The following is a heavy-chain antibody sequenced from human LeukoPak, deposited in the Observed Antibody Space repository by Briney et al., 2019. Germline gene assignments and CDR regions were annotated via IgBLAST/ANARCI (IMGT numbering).Heavy chain of an antibody. CDR3: AKGGIAAAGLFDY. V-gene: IGHV3-30*02. J-gene: IGHJ4*02. CDR2: IRYDGSNK. Sequence: PGGSLRLSCAASGFTFSSYGMHWVRQAPGKGLEWVAFIRYDGSNKYYADSVKGRFTISRDNSKNTLYLQMNSLRAEDTAVYYCAKGGIAAAGLFDYWGQGTLVTVSS. D-gene: IGHD6-13*01. CDR1: GFTFSSYG.